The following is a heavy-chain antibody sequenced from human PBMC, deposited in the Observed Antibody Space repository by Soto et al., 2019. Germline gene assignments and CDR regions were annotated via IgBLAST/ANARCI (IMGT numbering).Heavy chain of an antibody. Sequence: ESGGGLVQPGGSLRLSCAASGLSFNTYEMNWVRQAPGKGLEWVSYISSSGSTIYYADSVKGRFTVSRDNGKNSLYLQMNSLRAEDTAVYYCAYGGSCDYWGQGTQVTVSS. CDR1: GLSFNTYE. V-gene: IGHV3-48*03. J-gene: IGHJ4*02. CDR3: AYGGSCDY. CDR2: ISSSGSTI. D-gene: IGHD1-26*01.